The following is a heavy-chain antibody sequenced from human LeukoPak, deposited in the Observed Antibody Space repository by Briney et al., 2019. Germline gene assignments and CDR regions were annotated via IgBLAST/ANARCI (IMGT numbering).Heavy chain of an antibody. CDR1: GFTFSSYW. D-gene: IGHD1-26*01. V-gene: IGHV3-7*01. Sequence: TGGPLRLSCAASGFTFSSYWMSWVRQAPGKGLEWVANIKQDGSEKYYVDSVKGRFTISRDNAKNSLYLQMNSLRAEDTAVYYCARDFELDAFDIWGQGTMVTVSS. CDR2: IKQDGSEK. CDR3: ARDFELDAFDI. J-gene: IGHJ3*02.